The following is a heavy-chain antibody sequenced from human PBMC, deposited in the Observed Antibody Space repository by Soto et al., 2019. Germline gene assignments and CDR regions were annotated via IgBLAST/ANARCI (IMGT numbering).Heavy chain of an antibody. CDR2: MNPNSGNT. V-gene: IGHV1-8*01. CDR3: ARAGYSSSWYSNWFDP. Sequence: QVQLVQSGAEVKKPGASVKVSCTASGYTFTSYDINWVRQATGQGLEWMGWMNPNSGNTGYAQKFQGRVTMTRNTSISTAYMELSSLRSEDTAVYYCARAGYSSSWYSNWFDPWGQGTLVTVSS. J-gene: IGHJ5*02. D-gene: IGHD6-13*01. CDR1: GYTFTSYD.